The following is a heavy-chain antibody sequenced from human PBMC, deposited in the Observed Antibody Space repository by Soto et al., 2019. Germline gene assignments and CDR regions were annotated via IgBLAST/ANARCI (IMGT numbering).Heavy chain of an antibody. D-gene: IGHD2-15*01. CDR1: GFTFSTYS. J-gene: IGHJ4*02. CDR3: ARDLGVALATLTLEY. V-gene: IGHV3-21*01. CDR2: ITTSSSFR. Sequence: EVQLVESGGGLVKPGGSLRLSCAASGFTFSTYSMNWVRQAPGKGLEWVADITTSSSFRFYADSVEGRFTISRDDAKNSLYLQMNSLRAEDTGVYYCARDLGVALATLTLEYWGQGALVTVSA.